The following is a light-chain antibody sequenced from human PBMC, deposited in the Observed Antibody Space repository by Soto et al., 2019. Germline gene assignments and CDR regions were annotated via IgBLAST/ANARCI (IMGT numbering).Light chain of an antibody. V-gene: IGKV3-20*01. J-gene: IGKJ3*01. CDR3: QQYSSSPPEFT. Sequence: EIVLTQSPGTLSLSPGERATLSCRASQSISSNYLAWYQQRPGQAPRLLIFGASYRATRIPDRFSGSGSATHFTLTISRLEPEDFALYYCQQYSSSPPEFTFGPGTRVDSK. CDR1: QSISSNY. CDR2: GAS.